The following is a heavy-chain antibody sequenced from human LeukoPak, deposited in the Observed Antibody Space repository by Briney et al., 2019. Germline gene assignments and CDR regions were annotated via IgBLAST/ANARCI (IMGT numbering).Heavy chain of an antibody. D-gene: IGHD3-10*01. J-gene: IGHJ4*02. Sequence: GGSLRLSCAASGFTFNNAWMTWVRQAPGKGLECVGRIKSKTHGGTTDYAAPVKGRFTISRDDSKNTLFLQMNSLKTEDTAVYYCTTHLWFGAYLFDFWGQGTLVTVSS. CDR3: TTHLWFGAYLFDF. V-gene: IGHV3-15*01. CDR2: IKSKTHGGTT. CDR1: GFTFNNAW.